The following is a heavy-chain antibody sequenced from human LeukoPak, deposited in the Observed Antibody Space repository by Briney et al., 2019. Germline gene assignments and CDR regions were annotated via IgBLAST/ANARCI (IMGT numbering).Heavy chain of an antibody. CDR3: ARALYDYDFWSGYYYYYYMDV. CDR1: GYTFTSYD. Sequence: ASVKVSCKASGYTFTSYDINWVRQATGQGLEWMGWMNPNSGNTGYAQKFQGRVTITRNTSISTAYMELSSLRSEDTAVYYCARALYDYDFWSGYYYYYYMDVWGKGTTVTVSS. D-gene: IGHD3-3*01. J-gene: IGHJ6*03. CDR2: MNPNSGNT. V-gene: IGHV1-8*03.